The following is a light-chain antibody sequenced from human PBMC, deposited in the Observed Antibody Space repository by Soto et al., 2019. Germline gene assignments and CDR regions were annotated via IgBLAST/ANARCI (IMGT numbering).Light chain of an antibody. V-gene: IGKV1-5*01. CDR3: QQYNTYPT. J-gene: IGKJ1*01. CDR2: HAS. Sequence: DIQMTQSPSSLSTSVGDTVTITCRASQGIGKNLAWYQQKPGKAPKLLIFHASSLESGVPSRFSGSGSGTEFSLTISSLQSDDFATYYCQQYNTYPTFGQGTKVEIK. CDR1: QGIGKN.